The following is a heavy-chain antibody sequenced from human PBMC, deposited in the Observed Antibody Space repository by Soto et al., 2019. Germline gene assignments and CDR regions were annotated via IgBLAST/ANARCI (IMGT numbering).Heavy chain of an antibody. J-gene: IGHJ4*02. D-gene: IGHD4-17*01. V-gene: IGHV1-8*01. CDR2: MNPNSGNT. CDR1: GYTFTSYD. Sequence: QEQLVQSGAEVKKPGASVKVSCKASGYTFTSYDINWVRQATGQGLEWMGWMNPNSGNTGYAQRFQVRATMTRNTSISTADVELSSLRSEDTAVYYCAIGPLLYGGNSGLRGSAHFRVDYWGQGTQVTVS. CDR3: AIGPLLYGGNSGLRGSAHFRVDY.